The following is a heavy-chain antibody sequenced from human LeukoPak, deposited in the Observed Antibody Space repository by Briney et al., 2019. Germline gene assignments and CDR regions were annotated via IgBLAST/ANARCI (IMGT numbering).Heavy chain of an antibody. Sequence: PSETLSLTCTVSGDSIRSFYWSWIRQPPGKGLEWIGYIYYSGSTNYHPSLKSRVTISVDTSKNQFSLKLSSVTAADTAVYYCARSGRYYYDSSGYYYDYWGQGTLVTVSS. V-gene: IGHV4-59*08. D-gene: IGHD3-22*01. CDR3: ARSGRYYYDSSGYYYDY. J-gene: IGHJ4*02. CDR1: GDSIRSFY. CDR2: IYYSGST.